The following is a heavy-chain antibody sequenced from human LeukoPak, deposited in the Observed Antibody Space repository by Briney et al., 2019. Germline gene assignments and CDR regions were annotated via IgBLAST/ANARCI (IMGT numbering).Heavy chain of an antibody. CDR3: ARTYCSGDSCFRVEY. CDR2: IYTSGST. V-gene: IGHV4-4*07. Sequence: SETLSLTCTVSGGSISSYYWSWIRQPAGKGLEWIGRIYTSGSTNYNPSLKSRVTISVDTSKNQFSLKLSSVTAADTAVYFCARTYCSGDSCFRVEYWGQGTLVTVSS. D-gene: IGHD2-15*01. J-gene: IGHJ4*02. CDR1: GGSISSYY.